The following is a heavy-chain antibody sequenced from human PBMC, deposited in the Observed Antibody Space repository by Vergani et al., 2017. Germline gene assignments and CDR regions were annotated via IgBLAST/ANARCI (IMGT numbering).Heavy chain of an antibody. CDR2: ISYDGSNI. D-gene: IGHD3-3*01. J-gene: IGHJ5*02. CDR3: AKDGDFWSGSWFDP. Sequence: QVQLVESGGGVVQPGRSLRLSCAASGFTFSSYGMHWVRQAPGKGLEWVAVISYDGSNIYYADSVKGRFTISRDNSKNTLYLQMNSLRAEDTAVYYCAKDGDFWSGSWFDPWGQGTLVTVSS. CDR1: GFTFSSYG. V-gene: IGHV3-30*18.